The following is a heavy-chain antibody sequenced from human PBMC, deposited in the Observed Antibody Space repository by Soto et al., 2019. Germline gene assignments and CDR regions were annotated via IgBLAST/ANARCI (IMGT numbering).Heavy chain of an antibody. Sequence: GGCLRLSCSASGFTFSSYAMHWVRQAPGKGLEYVSAISSNGGSTYYADSVKGRFTISRDNSKNMLYLQMSSLRAEDTAVYYCVNGPLRFLDWLSAGWGQGTLVTVSS. V-gene: IGHV3-64D*06. J-gene: IGHJ4*02. CDR2: ISSNGGST. CDR3: VNGPLRFLDWLSAG. CDR1: GFTFSSYA. D-gene: IGHD3-3*01.